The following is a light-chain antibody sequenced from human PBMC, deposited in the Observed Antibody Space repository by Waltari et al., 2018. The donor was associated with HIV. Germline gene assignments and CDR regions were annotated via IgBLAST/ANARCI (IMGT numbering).Light chain of an antibody. CDR2: WAS. Sequence: DLVMSQSPEYLAVSLGERATINCRSSQSVLYTSNNNNYLAWFQQKPGRPPKVLIYWASNRVSGVPDRFSGGGSGTDFTLTISSLQAEDVAVYYCQQYYSAPVTFGGGTKVEIK. CDR1: QSVLYTSNNNNY. V-gene: IGKV4-1*01. CDR3: QQYYSAPVT. J-gene: IGKJ4*01.